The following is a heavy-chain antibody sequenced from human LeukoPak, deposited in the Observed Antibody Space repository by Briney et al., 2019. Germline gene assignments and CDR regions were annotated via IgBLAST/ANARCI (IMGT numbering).Heavy chain of an antibody. CDR1: GYTFTGYY. CDR3: ARDRTRTGYSSGWYHDY. J-gene: IGHJ4*02. Sequence: GASVKVSCKASGYTFTGYYMHWVRQAPGQGLEWMGWISPNSGGTNYAQKFQGRVTMTRDTSISTAYVELSRLRSDDTAVYYCARDRTRTGYSSGWYHDYWGQGTLVTVSS. D-gene: IGHD6-19*01. V-gene: IGHV1-2*02. CDR2: ISPNSGGT.